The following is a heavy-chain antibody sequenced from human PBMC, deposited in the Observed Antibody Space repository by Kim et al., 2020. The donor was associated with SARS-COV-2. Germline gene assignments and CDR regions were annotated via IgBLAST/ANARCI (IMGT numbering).Heavy chain of an antibody. V-gene: IGHV1-2*02. CDR3: TREDY. CDR1: GYTFTGYY. J-gene: IGHJ4*02. CDR2: INPDNGGT. Sequence: ASVKVSCKASGYTFTGYYIQWVRQPPGQGLEWMGWINPDNGGTNSAQKFQGRITMTRDTSITTVYMELSGLTSDDTAIYYCTREDYWGQGTLVTVSS.